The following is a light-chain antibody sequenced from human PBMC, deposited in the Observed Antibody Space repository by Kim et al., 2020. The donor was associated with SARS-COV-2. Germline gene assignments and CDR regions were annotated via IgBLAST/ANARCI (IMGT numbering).Light chain of an antibody. CDR1: NIETKS. CDR3: QVWDRSSDHVI. Sequence: GKEAMIICGGDNIETKSVQWYQQKPGQAPVLVIYYDKDRPSAIPERFSGSTSGNTATLPITRVDAGDEADYFCQVWDRSSDHVIFGGGPQLTVL. J-gene: IGLJ2*01. CDR2: YDK. V-gene: IGLV3-21*04.